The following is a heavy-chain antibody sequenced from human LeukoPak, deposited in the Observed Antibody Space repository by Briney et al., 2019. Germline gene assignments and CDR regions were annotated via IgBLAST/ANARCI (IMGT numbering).Heavy chain of an antibody. CDR1: GYSFTSYW. J-gene: IGHJ5*02. D-gene: IGHD3-10*01. V-gene: IGHV5-51*01. CDR3: ARSIRITMVRGVINWFDP. CDR2: IYPGDSDT. Sequence: GESLKISCKGSGYSFTSYWIGWVRQMPGKGLEWMGIIYPGDSDTRYSPSFQGQVTISADKSISTAYLQWSSLKASDTAMYYCARSIRITMVRGVINWFDPWGQGTLVTVSS.